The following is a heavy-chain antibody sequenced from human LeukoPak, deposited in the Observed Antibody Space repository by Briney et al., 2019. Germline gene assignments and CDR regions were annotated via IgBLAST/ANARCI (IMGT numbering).Heavy chain of an antibody. Sequence: PSETLSLTCVDSGGSISSHYWGWIRQPSGKGLEWIGFIYYSGTTKLNASLKGRVTISEDSSKHQFSLKLSSGTAADPDVYYSGTTKYNPSLKSRVTISAVTSKNQFSLKLSSVTAADTAVYYCARQADGSSSSLVYFDYWGQGTLITVSS. D-gene: IGHD3-10*01. CDR2: IYYSGTT. J-gene: IGHJ4*02. CDR3: GTTKYNPSLKSRVTISAVTSKNQFSLKLSSVTAADTAVYYCARQADGSSSSLVYFDY. V-gene: IGHV4-59*11. CDR1: GGSISSHY.